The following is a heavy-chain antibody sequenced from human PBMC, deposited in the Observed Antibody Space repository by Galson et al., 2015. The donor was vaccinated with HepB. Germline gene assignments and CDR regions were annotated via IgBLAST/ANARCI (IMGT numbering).Heavy chain of an antibody. CDR2: INSDGSST. Sequence: SLRLSCAATGFTFSSYWMHWVRQAPGKGLVWVSRINSDGSSTSYADSVKGRFTISRDNAKNTLYLQMNSLRAEDTAVYYCARDLRDYYDSSGYTLWGQGTLVTVSS. CDR3: ARDLRDYYDSSGYTL. J-gene: IGHJ4*02. CDR1: GFTFSSYW. V-gene: IGHV3-74*01. D-gene: IGHD3-22*01.